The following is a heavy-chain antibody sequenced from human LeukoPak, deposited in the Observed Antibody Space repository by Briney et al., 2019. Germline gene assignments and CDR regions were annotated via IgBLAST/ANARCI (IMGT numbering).Heavy chain of an antibody. CDR2: IKQDGSDK. V-gene: IGHV3-7*03. CDR3: ARKTVVGSYFDY. Sequence: GGSLRLPCAASGFTFSAYWMSWVRQAPGKGLEWVANIKQDGSDKYYVDSVKGRFTISRDNAKNSLYLQMNSLRAEDTAVYYCARKTVVGSYFDYWGQGTPVTVSS. D-gene: IGHD4-23*01. CDR1: GFTFSAYW. J-gene: IGHJ4*02.